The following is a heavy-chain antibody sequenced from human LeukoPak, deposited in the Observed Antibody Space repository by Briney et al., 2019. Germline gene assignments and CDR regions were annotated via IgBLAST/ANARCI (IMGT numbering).Heavy chain of an antibody. CDR3: ARGNYDSSGYYLDY. J-gene: IGHJ4*02. CDR1: GGSISSYY. V-gene: IGHV4-59*01. D-gene: IGHD3-22*01. Sequence: SETLSLTCTVSGGSISSYYWSWIRQPPGKGLEWIGYIYYSGSTNYNPSLKSRVTISVDTSRNQFSLKLSSVTAADTAVYYCARGNYDSSGYYLDYWGQGTLVTVSS. CDR2: IYYSGST.